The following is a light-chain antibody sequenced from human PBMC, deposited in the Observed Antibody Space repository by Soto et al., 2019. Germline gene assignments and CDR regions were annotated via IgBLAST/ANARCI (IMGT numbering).Light chain of an antibody. V-gene: IGKV1-5*03. CDR1: QSVSSW. Sequence: DILMTQSPSTLSVSVGERVTITCRASQSVSSWLAWYQQKPGKAPKLLIYNASTLTSGVPARFSGSGSGTDFPLTISSLQPDDFASYYCQHYNSSSQAFGQGTKVEIK. J-gene: IGKJ1*01. CDR3: QHYNSSSQA. CDR2: NAS.